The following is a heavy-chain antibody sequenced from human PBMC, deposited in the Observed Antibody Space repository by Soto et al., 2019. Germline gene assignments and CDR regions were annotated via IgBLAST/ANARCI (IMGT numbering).Heavy chain of an antibody. Sequence: QVKLVQSGAEVKKPGSSVKVSCKASGGTFSSYTISWVRQAPGQGLEWMGRIIPILGIANYAQKFQGRVTITADKSTSTAYMELSSLRSEDTAVYYCARDGGSYLLFDYWGQGTLVTVSS. D-gene: IGHD1-26*01. CDR1: GGTFSSYT. CDR3: ARDGGSYLLFDY. CDR2: IIPILGIA. J-gene: IGHJ4*02. V-gene: IGHV1-69*08.